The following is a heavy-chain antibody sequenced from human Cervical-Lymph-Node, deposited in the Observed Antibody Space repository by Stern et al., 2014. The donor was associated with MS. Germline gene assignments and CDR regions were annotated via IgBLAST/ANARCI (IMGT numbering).Heavy chain of an antibody. Sequence: QVTLRESGPVLVKPTETLTLTCTVSGFSLSNTGMGVSWIRQPPGKALEWLAHIFLNDEKSSTTSLKSRLTISKDTSKSQVVLSMTNMDPVDTATYFCARVIVGATSYYHYYHGMDVWGQGTAVTVSS. CDR1: GFSLSNTGMG. V-gene: IGHV2-26*01. CDR2: IFLNDEK. J-gene: IGHJ6*02. CDR3: ARVIVGATSYYHYYHGMDV. D-gene: IGHD1-26*01.